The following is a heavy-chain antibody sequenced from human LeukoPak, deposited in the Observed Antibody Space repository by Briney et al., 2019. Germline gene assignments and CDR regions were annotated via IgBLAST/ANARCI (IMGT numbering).Heavy chain of an antibody. D-gene: IGHD2-15*01. Sequence: SETLSLTCTVSGGSISSYYWSWIRQPPGKGPEWIGYIYYSGSTNYNPSLKSRVTISVDTSKNQFSLKLSSVTAADTAVYYCARDQDRGWFDPWGQGTLVTVSS. CDR1: GGSISSYY. V-gene: IGHV4-59*01. CDR2: IYYSGST. CDR3: ARDQDRGWFDP. J-gene: IGHJ5*02.